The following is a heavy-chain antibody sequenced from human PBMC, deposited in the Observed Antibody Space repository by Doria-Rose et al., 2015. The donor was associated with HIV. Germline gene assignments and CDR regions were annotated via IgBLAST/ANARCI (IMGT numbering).Heavy chain of an antibody. CDR1: GVSLSSPGMG. CDR2: IFSDDER. D-gene: IGHD6-13*01. J-gene: IGHJ4*02. CDR3: ARIKSSRWYHKYYFGF. V-gene: IGHV2-26*01. Sequence: QVTLKESGPVLVKPTETLTLTCTVSGVSLSSPGMGVSWIRQPPGKALEWLANIFSDDERSYKTSLKSRLTISRDTSKSQVVLTMTDMDPVDTATYYCARIKSSRWYHKYYFGFWGQGTLVIVSA.